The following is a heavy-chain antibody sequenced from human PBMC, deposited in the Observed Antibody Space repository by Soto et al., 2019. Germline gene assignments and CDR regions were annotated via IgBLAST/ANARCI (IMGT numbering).Heavy chain of an antibody. CDR2: ISDDGSNK. J-gene: IGHJ4*02. CDR1: GFIFGSYG. D-gene: IGHD6-13*01. CDR3: AKILFSSSWSADY. Sequence: PGGSLRLSCAASGFIFGSYGMHWVRQAPGKGLEWVAVISDDGSNKYYADSVKGRFTISRDNSKKTLYLQMNSLRAEDTAVYYCAKILFSSSWSADYWGQGTLVTVSS. V-gene: IGHV3-30*18.